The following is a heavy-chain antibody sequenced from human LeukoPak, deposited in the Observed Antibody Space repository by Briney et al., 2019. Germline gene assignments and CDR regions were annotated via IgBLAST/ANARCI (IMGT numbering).Heavy chain of an antibody. J-gene: IGHJ4*02. CDR3: AKTPSITMIVVLVKGYHYFDY. V-gene: IGHV3-23*01. D-gene: IGHD3-22*01. Sequence: PGGSLRLSCAASGFTFSSYAMSWVRQAPGKGLEWVSAISGSGGSTYYADSVKGRFTISRDNSKNKLYLQMNSLRAEDTAVYYCAKTPSITMIVVLVKGYHYFDYWGQGTLVTVSS. CDR2: ISGSGGST. CDR1: GFTFSSYA.